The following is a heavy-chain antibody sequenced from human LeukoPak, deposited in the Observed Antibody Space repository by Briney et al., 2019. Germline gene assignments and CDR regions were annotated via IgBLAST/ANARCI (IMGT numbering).Heavy chain of an antibody. Sequence: PGGSLRLSCAASGFTFSSYAMNWVRQAPGKGLEWVSYISSGGTTKYYADSVKGRFTISRDNAKSSLYLHMNSLRAEDTAVYYCARDANPGFDPWGQGTLVTVSS. CDR3: ARDANPGFDP. CDR2: ISSGGTTK. CDR1: GFTFSSYA. J-gene: IGHJ5*02. V-gene: IGHV3-48*03.